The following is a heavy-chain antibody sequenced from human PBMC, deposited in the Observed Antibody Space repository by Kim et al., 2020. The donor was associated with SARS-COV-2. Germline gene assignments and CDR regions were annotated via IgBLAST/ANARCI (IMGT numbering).Heavy chain of an antibody. CDR2: ISYEGSKK. V-gene: IGHV3-30*18. J-gene: IGHJ3*02. CDR1: GFSFNNYG. Sequence: GGSLRLSCAASGFSFNNYGMHWVRQAPGKGLEWVAVISYEGSKKYYMDSVKGRFTISRDYAKDTLSLQMNSLRPDDTAVYYCAKSTELFWFGKFLYDALDIWGQGTMVTVSS. CDR3: AKSTELFWFGKFLYDALDI. D-gene: IGHD3-10*01.